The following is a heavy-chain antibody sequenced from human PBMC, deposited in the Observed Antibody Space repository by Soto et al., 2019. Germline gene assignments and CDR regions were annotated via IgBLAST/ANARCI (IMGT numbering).Heavy chain of an antibody. CDR1: GGSISGYY. CDR3: ARQVGATLGYYFDY. D-gene: IGHD1-26*01. Sequence: SETLSLTCTVSGGSISGYYWSWIRQPAGKRLEWIGSIYHSGSTYYNPSLKSRVTISVDTSKNQFSLKLSSVTAADTAVYYCARQVGATLGYYFDYWGQGTLVTVSS. J-gene: IGHJ4*02. V-gene: IGHV4-59*08. CDR2: IYHSGST.